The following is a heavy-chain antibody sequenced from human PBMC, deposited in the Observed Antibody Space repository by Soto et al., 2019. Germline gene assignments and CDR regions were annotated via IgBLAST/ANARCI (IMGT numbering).Heavy chain of an antibody. CDR3: AREVRYYYGSGRGQYYYYGMDV. D-gene: IGHD3-10*01. CDR2: ISYDGSNK. CDR1: GFTFSSYS. V-gene: IGHV3-30*03. Sequence: VQLVESGGGLVKPGGSLRLSCAASGFTFSSYSMNWVRQAPGKGLEWVAVISYDGSNKYYADSVKGRFTISRDNSKNTLYLQMNSLRAEDTAVYYCAREVRYYYGSGRGQYYYYGMDVWGQGTTVTVSS. J-gene: IGHJ6*02.